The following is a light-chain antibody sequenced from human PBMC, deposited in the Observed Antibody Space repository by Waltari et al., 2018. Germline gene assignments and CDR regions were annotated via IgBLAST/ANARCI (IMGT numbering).Light chain of an antibody. J-gene: IGLJ2*01. Sequence: QSALTQPASVSGSPGQSITFSCTGPSSDVGGYNYVSWYQQHPGKAPKLMIYDVTNRPSGVSNRFSGSKSGNTASLTISGLQAEDEAVYYCSSYASSSTLVFGGGTKLTVL. CDR1: SSDVGGYNY. CDR2: DVT. CDR3: SSYASSSTLV. V-gene: IGLV2-14*03.